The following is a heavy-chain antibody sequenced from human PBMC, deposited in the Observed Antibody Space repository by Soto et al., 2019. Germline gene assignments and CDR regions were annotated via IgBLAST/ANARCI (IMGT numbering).Heavy chain of an antibody. CDR3: ARDAMIVEGPHYYGMDV. Sequence: GGSLRLSCAASGFTVSSNYMSWVRQAPGKGLEWVSVIYSGGSTYYADSVKGRFTISRDNSKNTLYLQMNSLRAEDTAVYYCARDAMIVEGPHYYGMDVWGQGTTVTVSS. CDR1: GFTVSSNY. J-gene: IGHJ6*02. V-gene: IGHV3-53*01. D-gene: IGHD3-22*01. CDR2: IYSGGST.